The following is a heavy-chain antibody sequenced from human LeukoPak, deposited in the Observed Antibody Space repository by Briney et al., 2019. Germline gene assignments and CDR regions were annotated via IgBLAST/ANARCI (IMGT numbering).Heavy chain of an antibody. CDR1: GFTFSSYG. CDR3: AKEIYDILTGYYPDY. V-gene: IGHV3-30*02. Sequence: GGSLRLSCAAPGFTFSSYGMHWVRQAPGKGLEWVAFIRHDGSNKYYADSVKGRFTISRDNSKNTLYLQMNSLGAEDTAVYYCAKEIYDILTGYYPDYWGQGTLVTVSS. CDR2: IRHDGSNK. D-gene: IGHD3-9*01. J-gene: IGHJ4*02.